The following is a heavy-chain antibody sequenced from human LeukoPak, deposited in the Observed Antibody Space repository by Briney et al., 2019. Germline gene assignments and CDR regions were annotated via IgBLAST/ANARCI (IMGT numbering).Heavy chain of an antibody. CDR1: GFTVSSSY. CDR2: IYSGSNT. J-gene: IGHJ4*02. Sequence: PGGSLRLSCVLSGFTVSSSYMAWVRQAPGNGPEWVSVIYSGSNTYYADSVKGRFTISRDNSENTVYLQMNSLRAEDTAVYYCARSLGGNPDYWGQGTLVTVSS. D-gene: IGHD4-23*01. CDR3: ARSLGGNPDY. V-gene: IGHV3-53*01.